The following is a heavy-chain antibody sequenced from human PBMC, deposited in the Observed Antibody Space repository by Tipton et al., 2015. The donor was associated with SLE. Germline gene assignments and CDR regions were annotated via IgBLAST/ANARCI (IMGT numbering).Heavy chain of an antibody. Sequence: SLRLSCAASGFTFSSYGMHWVRQAPGKGLEWVAFIRYDGSNKYYADSVKGRFTISRDNSKNTLYLQMNSLRAEDTAVYFCARLNTRYWGQGTLVTVSS. CDR1: GFTFSSYG. D-gene: IGHD1/OR15-1a*01. CDR2: IRYDGSNK. V-gene: IGHV3-30*02. CDR3: ARLNTRY. J-gene: IGHJ4*02.